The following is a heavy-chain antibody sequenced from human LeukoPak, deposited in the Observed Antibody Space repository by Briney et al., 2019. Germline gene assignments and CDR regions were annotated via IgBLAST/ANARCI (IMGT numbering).Heavy chain of an antibody. CDR3: ASSKAYDSSGYYETTCFDY. CDR1: GYTFTGYY. CDR2: INPNSGGT. D-gene: IGHD3-22*01. Sequence: ASVKVSCKASGYTFTGYYMHWVRQAPGQGLEWMGWINPNSGGTNYAQKFQGRVTMTRDTSISTAYMELGRLRSDDTAVYYCASSKAYDSSGYYETTCFDYWGQGTLVTVSS. J-gene: IGHJ4*02. V-gene: IGHV1-2*02.